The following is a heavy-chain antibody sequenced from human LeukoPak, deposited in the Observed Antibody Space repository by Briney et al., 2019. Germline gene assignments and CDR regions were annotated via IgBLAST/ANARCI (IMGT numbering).Heavy chain of an antibody. V-gene: IGHV4-39*01. Sequence: PSETLSLTCTVSGGSLSSSSYYWGWLRQPPGKGLEWIGSIYHSGSNYYNLSLKSRVTISVDTSKNQFSLKLSSVTAADTAVYYCARHLVGAVFDYWGQGTLVTVSS. CDR1: GGSLSSSSYY. D-gene: IGHD1-26*01. CDR2: IYHSGSN. J-gene: IGHJ4*02. CDR3: ARHLVGAVFDY.